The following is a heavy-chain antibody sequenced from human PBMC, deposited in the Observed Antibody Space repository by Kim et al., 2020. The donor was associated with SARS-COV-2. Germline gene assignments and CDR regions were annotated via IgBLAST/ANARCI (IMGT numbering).Heavy chain of an antibody. V-gene: IGHV4-39*07. Sequence: SETLSLTCTVSGGSISSSSYYWGWIRQPPGKGLEWIGSIYYSGSTYYNPSLKSRVTISVDTSKNQFSLKLSSVTAADTAVYYCARGYYYDSSGYPPTTDFDYWGQGTLVTVSS. J-gene: IGHJ4*02. CDR3: ARGYYYDSSGYPPTTDFDY. CDR2: IYYSGST. D-gene: IGHD3-22*01. CDR1: GGSISSSSYY.